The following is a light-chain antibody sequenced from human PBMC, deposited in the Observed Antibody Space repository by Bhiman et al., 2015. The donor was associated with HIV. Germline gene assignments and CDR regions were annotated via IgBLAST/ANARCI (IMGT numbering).Light chain of an antibody. J-gene: IGLJ1*01. CDR2: QDT. Sequence: YEVTQPPSVSVYPGQTASITCSGEKLGNQYVCWFQQKPGQSPVLLIYQDTKRPSGIPERFSGSNSGNTATLTISRVEAGDEADYYCQVWDSSSGHPSYVFGTGTKVTVL. CDR1: KLGNQY. V-gene: IGLV3-1*01. CDR3: QVWDSSSGHPSYV.